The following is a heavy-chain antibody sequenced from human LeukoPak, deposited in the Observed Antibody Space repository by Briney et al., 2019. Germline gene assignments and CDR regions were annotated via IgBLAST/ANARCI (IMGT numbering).Heavy chain of an antibody. CDR1: GFTFDDYA. D-gene: IGHD5-18*01. CDR2: ISGSGGST. CDR3: AKSQGYGYYDAFDI. V-gene: IGHV3-23*01. J-gene: IGHJ3*02. Sequence: GGSLRLSCAASGFTFDDYAMHWVRQAPGKGLEWVSAISGSGGSTYYADSVKGRFTISRDNSKNTLYLQMNSLRAEDTAVYYCAKSQGYGYYDAFDIWGQGTMVTVSS.